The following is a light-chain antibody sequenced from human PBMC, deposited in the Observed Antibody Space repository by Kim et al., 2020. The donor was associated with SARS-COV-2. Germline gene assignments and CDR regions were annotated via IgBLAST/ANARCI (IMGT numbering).Light chain of an antibody. CDR1: SSNIGSNS. V-gene: IGLV1-44*01. CDR2: SNN. Sequence: ELTQPPSASGTPGQRVTISCSGSSSNIGSNSINWYQQFPGTAPKLLIYSNNQRPAGVPDRVSGSKSGTSASLAISGLQSEDEADYYCAAWDDSLNGYVFGTGTKVTVL. CDR3: AAWDDSLNGYV. J-gene: IGLJ1*01.